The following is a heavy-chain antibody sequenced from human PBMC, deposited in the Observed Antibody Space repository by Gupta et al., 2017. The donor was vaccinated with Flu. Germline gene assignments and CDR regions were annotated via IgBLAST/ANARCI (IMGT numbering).Heavy chain of an antibody. D-gene: IGHD2-2*01. Sequence: FSSYGMSWVRQAPGKGLEWVSAISGSGGSTYYADSVKGRFTISRDNSKNTLFLQMNSLRAEDTAIYYCAKGGVVIVPAAYWGQGTLVTVSS. V-gene: IGHV3-23*01. CDR3: AKGGVVIVPAAY. CDR1: FSSYG. CDR2: ISGSGGST. J-gene: IGHJ4*02.